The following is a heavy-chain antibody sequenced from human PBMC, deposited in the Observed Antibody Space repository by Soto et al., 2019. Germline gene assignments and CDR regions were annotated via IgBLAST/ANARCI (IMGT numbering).Heavy chain of an antibody. Sequence: QVQLVESGGGVVQPGRSLRLSCAASGFTFSSYGMHWVRQAPGKGLEWVAVISYDGSNKYYADSVKGRFTISRDNSKNTLYLQMNSLRAEDTAVYYCAKDLYDYVWGSYRYGLFDYWGQGTLVTVSS. V-gene: IGHV3-30*18. CDR3: AKDLYDYVWGSYRYGLFDY. CDR1: GFTFSSYG. D-gene: IGHD3-16*02. CDR2: ISYDGSNK. J-gene: IGHJ4*02.